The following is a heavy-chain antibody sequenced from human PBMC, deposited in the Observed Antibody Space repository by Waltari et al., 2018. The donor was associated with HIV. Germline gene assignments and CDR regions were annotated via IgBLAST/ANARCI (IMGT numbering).Heavy chain of an antibody. CDR2: VRSKAYGGTT. Sequence: EVQLGESGGGLVQPGRSLSLSCATSGFSFGDYALSWFRQAPVRGLEWVGFVRSKAYGGTTQYGASVKGRFTISSDDSKSIAYLQINSLKTEDTALYYCTGGTFTVTYYFDYWGRGTLVTVSS. D-gene: IGHD4-17*01. V-gene: IGHV3-49*03. CDR3: TGGTFTVTYYFDY. J-gene: IGHJ4*02. CDR1: GFSFGDYA.